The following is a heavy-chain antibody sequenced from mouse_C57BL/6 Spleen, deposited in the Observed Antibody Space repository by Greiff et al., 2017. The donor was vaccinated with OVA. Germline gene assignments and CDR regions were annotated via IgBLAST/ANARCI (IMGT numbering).Heavy chain of an antibody. V-gene: IGHV5-17*01. J-gene: IGHJ4*01. Sequence: EVQLVESGGGLVKPGGSLKLSCAASGFTFSNYGMHWVRQAPEKGLEWVAYINTGSSTIYYADTVKGRFTISRDNAKYTLFLQMTSLRSEDTARYYCARNYGSSYRAMDYWGQGTSVTVSS. CDR2: INTGSSTI. D-gene: IGHD1-1*01. CDR1: GFTFSNYG. CDR3: ARNYGSSYRAMDY.